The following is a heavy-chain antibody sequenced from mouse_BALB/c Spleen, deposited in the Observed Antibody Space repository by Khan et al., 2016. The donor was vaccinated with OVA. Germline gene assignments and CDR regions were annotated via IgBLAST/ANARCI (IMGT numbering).Heavy chain of an antibody. CDR1: GFTFTSFG. J-gene: IGHJ2*01. D-gene: IGHD1-1*01. Sequence: EVELVESGGGLVQPGGSRKLSCVASGFTFTSFGMHWVRQAPEKGLEWVAYISGDSSTVYYTDTVKGRFTISSDNPKNTLFLQMTSLRSEDMAIYYCARSYFYGYYFDQWGQGTTLTGSS. CDR3: ARSYFYGYYFDQ. V-gene: IGHV5-17*02. CDR2: ISGDSSTV.